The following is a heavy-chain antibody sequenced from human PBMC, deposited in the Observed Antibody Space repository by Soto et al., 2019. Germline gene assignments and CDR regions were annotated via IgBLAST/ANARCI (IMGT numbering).Heavy chain of an antibody. J-gene: IGHJ6*02. Sequence: QVHLVQSGGEVKKPGASVKVSCKTSGYSFTHYGIGWVRQAPGQGLEWMGWISPYNGNTYYAQKLQGRVTMTTDTSTSTVYMELRSLRSDDTAVYYCARDQSFDRNSYYGIDVWGQGTTVNVSS. CDR2: ISPYNGNT. CDR1: GYSFTHYG. V-gene: IGHV1-18*01. CDR3: ARDQSFDRNSYYGIDV.